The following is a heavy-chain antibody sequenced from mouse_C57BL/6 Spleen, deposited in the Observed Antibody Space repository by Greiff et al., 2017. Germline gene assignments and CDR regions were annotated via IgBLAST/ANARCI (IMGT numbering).Heavy chain of an antibody. D-gene: IGHD1-1*01. CDR3: ASLITTVVAPYYAMGY. V-gene: IGHV1-69*01. Sequence: QVQLQQPGAELVMPGASVKLSCKASGYTFTSYWMHWVKQRPGQGLEWIGEIDPSDGYTNYNQKFKGKSTLTVDKSSSTAYMQLSSLTSEDSAVYYCASLITTVVAPYYAMGYWGQGTSVTGSS. CDR2: IDPSDGYT. CDR1: GYTFTSYW. J-gene: IGHJ4*01.